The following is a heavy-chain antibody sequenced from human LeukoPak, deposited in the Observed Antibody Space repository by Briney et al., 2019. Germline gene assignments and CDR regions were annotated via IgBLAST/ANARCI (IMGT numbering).Heavy chain of an antibody. D-gene: IGHD3-3*01. J-gene: IGHJ3*02. CDR2: ISGSDVTT. CDR3: AKEYDFWSGRNDAFDI. V-gene: IGHV3-23*01. Sequence: PGGSLRLSCAASGFTFSNYAMSWVRQAPGKGLEWVSGISGSDVTTYYADSVKGRFTISRANSKNTLYLQMNSLRAEDTAVYFCAKEYDFWSGRNDAFDIWGQGTMVTVSS. CDR1: GFTFSNYA.